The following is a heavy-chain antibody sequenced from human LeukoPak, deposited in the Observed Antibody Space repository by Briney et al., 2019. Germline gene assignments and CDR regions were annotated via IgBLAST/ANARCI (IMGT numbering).Heavy chain of an antibody. J-gene: IGHJ2*01. CDR2: INPNSGGT. D-gene: IGHD4-17*01. V-gene: IGHV1-2*02. Sequence: ASVKVSCKASGYTFTGYYMHWVRQAPGQGLEWMGWINPNSGGTNYAQKFQGRVTMTRDTSISTAYMELSRLRSDDTAVYYCARIDYGDYGFWYFDLWGRGTLVTVSS. CDR1: GYTFTGYY. CDR3: ARIDYGDYGFWYFDL.